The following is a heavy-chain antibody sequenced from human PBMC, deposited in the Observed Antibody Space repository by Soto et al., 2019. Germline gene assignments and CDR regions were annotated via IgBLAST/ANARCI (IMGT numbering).Heavy chain of an antibody. J-gene: IGHJ3*02. CDR2: IYYSGT. Sequence: QVQLQESGPGLVKPSQTLSLTCTVSGGSISSGGYYWTWIRQHPGKGLEYIGYIYYSGTFYNPSLKSRVTISVDTSKNQFSLKLSSVTAADTAVYYCARDRVGAYDTRGGGYAFDIWGQGTMVTVSS. D-gene: IGHD5-12*01. V-gene: IGHV4-31*03. CDR1: GGSISSGGYY. CDR3: ARDRVGAYDTRGGGYAFDI.